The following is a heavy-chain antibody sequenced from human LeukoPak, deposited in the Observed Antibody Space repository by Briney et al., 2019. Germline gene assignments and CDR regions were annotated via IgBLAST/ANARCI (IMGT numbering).Heavy chain of an antibody. D-gene: IGHD4-11*01. J-gene: IGHJ4*02. CDR1: GGSINNYY. V-gene: IGHV4-59*01. CDR3: ARLAVTSNWEPHYDY. CDR2: IHYSGTT. Sequence: SETLSLTCTASGGSINNYYWSWIRQPPGKGLEWIGYIHYSGTTHYNPSLKSRVTISVDTSKNQSSLKLTSLTAADTAVYYCARLAVTSNWEPHYDYWGQGTLVTVSA.